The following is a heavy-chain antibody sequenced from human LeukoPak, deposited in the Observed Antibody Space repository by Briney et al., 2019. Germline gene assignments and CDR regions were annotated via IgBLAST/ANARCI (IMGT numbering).Heavy chain of an antibody. CDR1: GFTFSSYW. V-gene: IGHV3-74*01. J-gene: IGHJ4*02. CDR3: ARESSGPLDD. D-gene: IGHD3-10*01. CDR2: INSDGSST. Sequence: QPGGSLRLSCAASGFTFSSYWMCWVRQAPGKGLVWVSGINSDGSSTTYADTVKGRFTISRDNAKNTLYLQMDSLRAEDTAVYYCARESSGPLDDWGQGTLVTVS.